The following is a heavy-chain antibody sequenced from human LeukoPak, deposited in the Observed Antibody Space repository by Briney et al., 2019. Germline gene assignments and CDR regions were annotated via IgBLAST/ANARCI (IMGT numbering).Heavy chain of an antibody. Sequence: TGGSLRLSCAGSGFTFGSYEMSWVRQAPGRGLEWVSFITSSGSDTYYADSVRGRFATSRDNAKDSLYLQMNSLRVEDTAVYYCATGTYRSFYYYYMDVWGKGTTVIVSS. V-gene: IGHV3-48*03. CDR1: GFTFGSYE. J-gene: IGHJ6*03. CDR3: ATGTYRSFYYYYMDV. D-gene: IGHD1-26*01. CDR2: ITSSGSDT.